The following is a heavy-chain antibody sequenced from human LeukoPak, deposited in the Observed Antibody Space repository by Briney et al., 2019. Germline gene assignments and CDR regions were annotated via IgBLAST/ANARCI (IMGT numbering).Heavy chain of an antibody. J-gene: IGHJ4*02. Sequence: SETLSLTCTVSGYSISSGYYWGWIRQPPGKGLEWIGYIYHSGSTSYSPSLKSRVTISVDRSKNQFSLKLSSVTAADTAVYFCARGGSGILRTPFDYWGQGTLVTVSS. CDR3: ARGGSGILRTPFDY. CDR2: IYHSGST. D-gene: IGHD3-10*01. CDR1: GYSISSGYY. V-gene: IGHV4-38-2*02.